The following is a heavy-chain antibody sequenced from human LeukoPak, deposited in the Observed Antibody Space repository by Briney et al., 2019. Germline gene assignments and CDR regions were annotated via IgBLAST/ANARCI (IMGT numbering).Heavy chain of an antibody. CDR1: GYTFTGFY. V-gene: IGHV1-2*02. CDR3: ARVLQVVTPPLGY. D-gene: IGHD4-23*01. Sequence: ASVKLSCNASGYTFTGFYKHWVRQAPGQGLEWMGWINPNSGGTNYAQKFQGRVTMTRDTSNSTAYMELSRLRSDDTAVYYCARVLQVVTPPLGYWGQGTLVTVSS. CDR2: INPNSGGT. J-gene: IGHJ4*02.